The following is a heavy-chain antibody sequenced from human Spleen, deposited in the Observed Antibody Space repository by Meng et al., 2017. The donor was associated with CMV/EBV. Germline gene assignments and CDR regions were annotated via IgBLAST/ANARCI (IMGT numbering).Heavy chain of an antibody. CDR3: ARVADTGCFDF. J-gene: IGHJ4*02. CDR1: GAAFSGYS. CDR2: INHSGTT. V-gene: IGHV4-34*01. Sequence: SETLSLTCAVYGAAFSGYSWNWIRQTPGKGLEWIGEINHSGTTNYNSSLKSRVTMSVDTSKNQFSLRLKSVTAADTAVYYCARVADTGCFDFWGQGTLVTVSS. D-gene: IGHD3-10*01.